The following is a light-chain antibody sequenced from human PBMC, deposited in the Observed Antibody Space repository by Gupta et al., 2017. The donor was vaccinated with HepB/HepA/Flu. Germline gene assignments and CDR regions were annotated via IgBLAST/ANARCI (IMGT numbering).Light chain of an antibody. V-gene: IGLV2-11*01. CDR1: TSDIGLYDY. CDR2: DVF. CDR3: CSYAGSNTYA. Sequence: QSDLPQPPSVSGPPGQSVTISCSGTTSDIGLYDYVSWFQQRPGESPKLLLYDVFRRPSGVPARFSGSKSGITASLTISGLQSDDEADYYCCSYAGSNTYAFGSGTTVIVL. J-gene: IGLJ1*01.